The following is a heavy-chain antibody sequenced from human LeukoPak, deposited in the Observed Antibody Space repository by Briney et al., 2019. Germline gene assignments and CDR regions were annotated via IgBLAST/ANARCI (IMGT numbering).Heavy chain of an antibody. CDR2: ISGSGGST. Sequence: GGSLRLSCAASGFTFDDYGMSWVRQAPGKGLEWVSVISGSGGSTYYADSVKGRFTISRDNSKNTLYLQMNSLRAEDTAVYYCAKASAMIVVVSKHFDYWGQGTLVTVSS. V-gene: IGHV3-23*01. CDR1: GFTFDDYG. J-gene: IGHJ4*02. D-gene: IGHD3-22*01. CDR3: AKASAMIVVVSKHFDY.